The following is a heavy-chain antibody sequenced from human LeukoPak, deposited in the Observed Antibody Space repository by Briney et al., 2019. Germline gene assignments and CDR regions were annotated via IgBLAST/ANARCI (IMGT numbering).Heavy chain of an antibody. CDR2: ISGDGGST. CDR3: AKDLNRPLWFGESYMNV. CDR1: GFTFDDYA. Sequence: QPGGSLRLSCAASGFTFDDYAMHWVRQAPGKGLEWVSLISGDGGSTYYADSVKGRFTISRDNSKNSQYLQMNSLRTEDTALYYCAKDLNRPLWFGESYMNVWGKGTTVTVSS. D-gene: IGHD3-10*01. J-gene: IGHJ6*03. V-gene: IGHV3-43*02.